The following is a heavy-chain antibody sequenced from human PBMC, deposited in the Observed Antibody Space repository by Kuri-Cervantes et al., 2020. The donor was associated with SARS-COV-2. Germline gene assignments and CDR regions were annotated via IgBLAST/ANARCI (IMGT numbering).Heavy chain of an antibody. J-gene: IGHJ4*02. CDR3: ARPRYCSSTSCHSYVD. CDR1: GGSISSYY. Sequence: GSLRLSCTVSGGSISSYYWSWIRQSAGKGLEWIGRIYTSGSTNYNPSLKSRVTMSVDTSKNQFSLKLSSVTAADTAVYYCARPRYCSSTSCHSYVDWGQGTLVTVSS. CDR2: IYTSGST. V-gene: IGHV4-4*07. D-gene: IGHD2-2*01.